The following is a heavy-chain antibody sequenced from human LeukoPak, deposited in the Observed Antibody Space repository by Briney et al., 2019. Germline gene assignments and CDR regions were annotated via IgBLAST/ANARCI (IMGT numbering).Heavy chain of an antibody. CDR1: GFTFSRYA. J-gene: IGHJ4*02. CDR3: AHFGAIQIAVAGLFDY. Sequence: GGTLRLSCAASGFTFSRYAMSWVRQAPGKGLEWVSAISGSGGSTYYADSVKGRFTISRDNSKNTLYLQTNSLRAEDTAVYYCAHFGAIQIAVAGLFDYWGQGTLVTVSS. V-gene: IGHV3-23*01. CDR2: ISGSGGST. D-gene: IGHD6-19*01.